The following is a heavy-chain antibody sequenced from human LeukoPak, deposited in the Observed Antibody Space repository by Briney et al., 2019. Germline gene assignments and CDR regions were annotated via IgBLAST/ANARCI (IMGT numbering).Heavy chain of an antibody. Sequence: GGPLRLSCAASGFIFSSYAMSWVRQAPGKGLEWISAISGSGGNTYYTDSVKGRFTISRDNSRNTLHLQMNSLRDEDTAVYYCAKSFSVGYSSGWYVAAYYFDYWGQGTLVTVSS. CDR2: ISGSGGNT. CDR1: GFIFSSYA. J-gene: IGHJ4*02. D-gene: IGHD6-19*01. V-gene: IGHV3-23*01. CDR3: AKSFSVGYSSGWYVAAYYFDY.